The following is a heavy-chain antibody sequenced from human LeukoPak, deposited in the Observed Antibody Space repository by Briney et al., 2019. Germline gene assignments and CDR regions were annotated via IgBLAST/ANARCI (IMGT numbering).Heavy chain of an antibody. CDR2: INAYNDNT. CDR3: ATFKSTSYGYNWFDP. J-gene: IGHJ5*02. CDR1: GYTFTSYG. V-gene: IGHV1-18*01. Sequence: ASVKVSCKASGYTFTSYGISWVRQAPGQGLEWMGWINAYNDNTKYAQKLQGRVTMSTDTSTSTAYMELRSLRPDDTAVYYCATFKSTSYGYNWFDPWGQGTQVTVSS. D-gene: IGHD5-18*01.